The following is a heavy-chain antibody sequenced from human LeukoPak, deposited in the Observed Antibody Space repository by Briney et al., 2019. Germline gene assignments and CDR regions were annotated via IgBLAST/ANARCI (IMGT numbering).Heavy chain of an antibody. CDR1: GFTFSSYS. CDR2: ISSSSSYI. CDR3: ARGGGYYYYMDV. J-gene: IGHJ6*03. V-gene: IGHV3-21*01. Sequence: DPGGSLRLSCAASGFTFSSYSMNWVRQAPGKGLEWVSSISSSSSYIYYADSVKGRFTISRDNAKNSLYLQMNSLRAEDTAVYYCARGGGYYYYMDVWGKGTTVTVSS.